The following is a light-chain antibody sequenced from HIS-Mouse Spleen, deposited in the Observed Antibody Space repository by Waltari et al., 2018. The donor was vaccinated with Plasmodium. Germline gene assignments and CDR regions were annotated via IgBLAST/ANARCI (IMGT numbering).Light chain of an antibody. Sequence: EIVMTQSPATLSVSPGERATLSCRASQSVSSNLAWYQQKPGQAPRRLIYGASTSATGIPARFSCSGSGTEFTLTISSLQSEDFAVYYCQQYNNWPAWTFGQGTKVEIK. J-gene: IGKJ1*01. CDR1: QSVSSN. CDR2: GAS. V-gene: IGKV3-15*01. CDR3: QQYNNWPAWT.